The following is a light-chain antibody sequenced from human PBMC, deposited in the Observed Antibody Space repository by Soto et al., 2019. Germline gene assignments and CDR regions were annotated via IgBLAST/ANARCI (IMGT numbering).Light chain of an antibody. V-gene: IGLV2-8*01. CDR3: SSYAGSNNLVV. CDR2: EVN. J-gene: IGLJ2*01. CDR1: SSDVGGYNY. Sequence: QSALTQPPSASGSPGQSVTISCTGTSSDVGGYNYVSWYQQYPGKAPKLMIYEVNKRPSGVPDRFSGSKSGNTASLTISGLQTEDEADYYCSSYAGSNNLVVFGGGTKVTVL.